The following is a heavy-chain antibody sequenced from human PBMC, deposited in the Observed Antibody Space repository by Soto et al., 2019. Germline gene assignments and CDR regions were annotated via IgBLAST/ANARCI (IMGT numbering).Heavy chain of an antibody. V-gene: IGHV1-2*02. CDR3: ARQLAYCGGDCFTEPVDY. J-gene: IGHJ4*02. Sequence: QAQLVQSGAEVKKPGASVKVSCEASGYTFTSYYMHWVRQAPGQGLEWMGWINPNSGDTKYAQKFRGRVTMTRDTSITTAYMEVKMLTSGDTAVYYCARQLAYCGGDCFTEPVDYWGQGTLVTVSS. D-gene: IGHD2-21*02. CDR2: INPNSGDT. CDR1: GYTFTSYY.